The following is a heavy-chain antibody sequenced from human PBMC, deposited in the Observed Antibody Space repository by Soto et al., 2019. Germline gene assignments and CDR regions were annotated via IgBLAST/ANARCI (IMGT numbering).Heavy chain of an antibody. J-gene: IGHJ6*02. D-gene: IGHD4-4*01. CDR1: GGTFSSYA. CDR3: ARDPTTVTTRGLYYYGMDV. Sequence: SVKVSCKASGGTFSSYAISWVRQAPGQGLEWMGGIIPIFGTANYAQKFQGRVTITADESTSTAYMELSSLRSEDTAVYYCARDPTTVTTRGLYYYGMDVWGQGTTVTV. V-gene: IGHV1-69*13. CDR2: IIPIFGTA.